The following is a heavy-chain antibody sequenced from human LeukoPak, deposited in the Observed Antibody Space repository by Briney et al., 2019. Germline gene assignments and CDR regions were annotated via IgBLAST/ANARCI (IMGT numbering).Heavy chain of an antibody. CDR3: ATDVAAAGAFDY. CDR1: GYTLTELS. V-gene: IGHV1-24*01. J-gene: IGHJ4*02. CDR2: FDPEDGET. Sequence: ASVNVSCKVSGYTLTELSMLWVRQAPGKALEWMGGFDPEDGETIYAQKLQGRVTMTEDTSTDTAYMELSSLRSEDTAVYYCATDVAAAGAFDYWGQGTLVTVSS. D-gene: IGHD6-13*01.